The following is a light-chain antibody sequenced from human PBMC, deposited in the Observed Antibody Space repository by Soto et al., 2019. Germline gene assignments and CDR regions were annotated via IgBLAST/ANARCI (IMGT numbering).Light chain of an antibody. CDR2: DAS. J-gene: IGKJ1*01. V-gene: IGKV3-11*01. CDR1: QSVSSY. Sequence: EIVLTQSPATLSLSPGQRATLSCRASQSVSSYLAWYQQKPGQAPRLLIYDASNRATGIPARFSGSGSGTDFTPTISSLEREDFAVYYCQQRSNWPWTFGQGTKVEIK. CDR3: QQRSNWPWT.